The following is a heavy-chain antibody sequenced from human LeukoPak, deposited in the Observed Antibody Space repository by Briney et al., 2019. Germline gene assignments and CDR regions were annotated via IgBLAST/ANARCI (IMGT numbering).Heavy chain of an antibody. J-gene: IGHJ6*02. CDR1: GFTFDGYA. V-gene: IGHV3-43*02. CDR2: ISGDGGST. Sequence: GGSLRLSCAASGFTFDGYAMHWVRQAPGKGLEWVSLISGDGGSTYYADSVKGRFTITRDNSKNSLDLQMNSLRTGDTALYYFAKDRLAVAVTWGYYSSSNVMDFGGQGPTSTVS. D-gene: IGHD6-19*01. CDR3: AKDRLAVAVTWGYYSSSNVMDF.